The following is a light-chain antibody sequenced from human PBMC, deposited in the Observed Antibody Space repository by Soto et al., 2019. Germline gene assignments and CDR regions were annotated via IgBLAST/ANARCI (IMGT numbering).Light chain of an antibody. CDR1: QSVSSSY. CDR3: HQYGISPLT. Sequence: EIVLTQSPGTLSLSPGERATLSCRSSQSVSSSYLAWYQQKPGQAPRLLIFGASNRATGIPDRVTGSGSGTEFTLTISRLEPEDFAVYYCHQYGISPLTFGGGTKVEVK. V-gene: IGKV3-20*01. CDR2: GAS. J-gene: IGKJ4*01.